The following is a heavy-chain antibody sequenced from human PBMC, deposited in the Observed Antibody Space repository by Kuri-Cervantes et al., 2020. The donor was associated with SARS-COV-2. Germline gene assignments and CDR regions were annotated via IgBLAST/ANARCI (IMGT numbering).Heavy chain of an antibody. V-gene: IGHV4-30-4*01. CDR2: IYYSGST. Sequence: SCTVSGGSISSGDYYWSWIRQPPGKGLEWIGYIYYSGSTYYNPSLKSRVTISVDTSKNQFSLKLSSVTAADTAVYYCARESTGFITIFGVVTRYGMDVWGQGTTVTVSS. D-gene: IGHD3-3*01. J-gene: IGHJ6*02. CDR1: GGSISSGDYY. CDR3: ARESTGFITIFGVVTRYGMDV.